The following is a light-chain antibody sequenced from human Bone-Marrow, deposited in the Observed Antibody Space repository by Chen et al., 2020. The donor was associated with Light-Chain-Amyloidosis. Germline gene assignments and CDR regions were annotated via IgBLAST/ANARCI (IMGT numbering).Light chain of an antibody. CDR3: QQYGSSPRT. CDR2: GAS. J-gene: IGKJ1*01. Sequence: IVLTQSPGTLSLSPGERATLSCRASQSVTSSYLAAYQQKPGQAPKLLIYGASSRATGIPDRFRGSGSGTDFTLTISRLEPEDFAVYYCQQYGSSPRTFGQGTKVEIK. CDR1: QSVTSSY. V-gene: IGKV3-20*01.